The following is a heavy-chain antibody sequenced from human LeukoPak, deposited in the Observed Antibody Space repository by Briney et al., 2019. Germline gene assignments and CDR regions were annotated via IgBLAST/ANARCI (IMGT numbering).Heavy chain of an antibody. V-gene: IGHV3-30*18. Sequence: PGRSLRLSCAASGFTFSSFGMHWVRQAPGKGLEWVALISYDGSNNYYADSVKGRFTISRDNSMNTLYLQMNSLRAEDTAVYYCAKRAVATNYLDYWGQGTLVTVSS. CDR1: GFTFSSFG. CDR2: ISYDGSNN. CDR3: AKRAVATNYLDY. D-gene: IGHD1-26*01. J-gene: IGHJ4*02.